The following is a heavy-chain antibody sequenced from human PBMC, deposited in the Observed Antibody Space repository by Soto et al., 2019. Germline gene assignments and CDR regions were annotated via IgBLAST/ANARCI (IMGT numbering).Heavy chain of an antibody. CDR2: IFWDDDK. V-gene: IGHV2-5*02. CDR3: AHKEDSSLFDY. J-gene: IGHJ4*02. Sequence: QITLKESGPPLVKPTQTLTLTCTFSGFSLSTSGVGVGWIRQPPGKALEWLALIFWDDDKRYSPSLKSRLTITKDPSKNQVVLTMTNMDPVDTATYYCAHKEDSSLFDYWGQGTLVTVSS. CDR1: GFSLSTSGVG. D-gene: IGHD6-6*01.